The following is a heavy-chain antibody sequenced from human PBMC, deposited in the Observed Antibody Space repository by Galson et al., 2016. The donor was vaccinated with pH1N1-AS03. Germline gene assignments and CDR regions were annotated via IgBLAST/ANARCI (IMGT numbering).Heavy chain of an antibody. J-gene: IGHJ4*02. CDR2: IRWNSGSM. CDR3: ARAEYGAGSYVDY. CDR1: GFTFDDYA. D-gene: IGHD3-10*01. V-gene: IGHV3-9*01. Sequence: SLRLSCAASGFTFDDYAMQWVRQAPGKGLEWVSGIRWNSGSMGYSDSVKGRFTLSRDSAQNSLYLEMNSLRGEDTALYFCARAEYGAGSYVDYWGQGTLVTVSS.